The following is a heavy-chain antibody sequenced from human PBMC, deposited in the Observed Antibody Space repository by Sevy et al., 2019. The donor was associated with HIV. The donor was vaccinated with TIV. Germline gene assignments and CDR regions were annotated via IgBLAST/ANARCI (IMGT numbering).Heavy chain of an antibody. CDR2: MTSSGSYI. D-gene: IGHD2-15*01. V-gene: IGHV3-21*01. J-gene: IGHJ4*02. Sequence: GGCLRLSCAASGFTFSTSTMNWVRQAPGKGLEWVSLMTSSGSYILYADSVKGRFTISRDNAKNSVFLQMNSLRVEDTAVDYCVRDGWNYWGQGTPVTVSS. CDR1: GFTFSTST. CDR3: VRDGWNY.